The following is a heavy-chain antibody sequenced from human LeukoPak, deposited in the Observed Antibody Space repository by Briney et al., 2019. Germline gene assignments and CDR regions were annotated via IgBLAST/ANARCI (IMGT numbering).Heavy chain of an antibody. J-gene: IGHJ6*04. CDR2: IYTTGST. D-gene: IGHD3-9*01. CDR1: GGSISSYY. Sequence: SETLSLTRTVSGGSISSYYWSWIRQPAGKGVEGIGRIYTTGSTNYNPSLKRRVTMSVDTSKNQFSLKLSSVTAADTAVYYCARDQRYFDWPDVWGKGTTVTISS. V-gene: IGHV4-4*07. CDR3: ARDQRYFDWPDV.